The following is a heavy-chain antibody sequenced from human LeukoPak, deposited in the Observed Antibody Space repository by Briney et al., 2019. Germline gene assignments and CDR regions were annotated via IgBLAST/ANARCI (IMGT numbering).Heavy chain of an antibody. CDR3: ARDRSSGWYKDY. Sequence: GGSLRLSCAASGFTFSSYSMNWVRQAPGKGLEWVSSISSSSSYIYYADSVKGRFTISRDNAKNSLYLQMNSLRAEDTAVYYCARDRSSGWYKDYWGQGTLVTVSS. CDR2: ISSSSSYI. J-gene: IGHJ4*02. V-gene: IGHV3-21*01. D-gene: IGHD6-19*01. CDR1: GFTFSSYS.